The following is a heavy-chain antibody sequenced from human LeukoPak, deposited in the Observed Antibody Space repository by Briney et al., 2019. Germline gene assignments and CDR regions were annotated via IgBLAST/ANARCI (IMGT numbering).Heavy chain of an antibody. CDR2: IIPILGIA. CDR1: GGTFSSYA. D-gene: IGHD1-26*01. V-gene: IGHV1-69*04. J-gene: IGHJ4*02. Sequence: SVKVSCKASGGTFSSYAISWVRQAPGQGPEWMGRIIPILGIANYAQKFQGRVTITADKSTSTAYMELSSLRSEDTAVYYCAGIIVGATGLTWGQGTLVTVSS. CDR3: AGIIVGATGLT.